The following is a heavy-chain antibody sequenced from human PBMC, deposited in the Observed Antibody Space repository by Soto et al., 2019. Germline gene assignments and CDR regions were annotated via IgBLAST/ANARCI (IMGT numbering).Heavy chain of an antibody. CDR3: ARDRGDGYNPFDY. CDR1: GYTFTGYY. D-gene: IGHD5-12*01. J-gene: IGHJ4*02. V-gene: IGHV1-2*04. CDR2: INPNSGGT. Sequence: ASVKVSCKASGYTFTGYYMHWVRQAPGQGLEWMGWINPNSGGTNYAQKFQGWVTMTRDTSISTAYMELSGLRSDDTAVYYCARDRGDGYNPFDYWGQGILVTVSS.